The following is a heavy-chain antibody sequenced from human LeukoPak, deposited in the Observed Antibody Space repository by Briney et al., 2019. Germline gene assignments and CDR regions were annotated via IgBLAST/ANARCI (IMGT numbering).Heavy chain of an antibody. Sequence: PGGSLRLSCAASGFTFSSYSMNWVRQAPGKGLEWVSYISSSSTIYYADSVKGRFTISRDNAKNSLYLQMNSLRAEDTAVYYCARDSGGYCSSTSCYTAPLGFDYWGQGTLVTVSS. J-gene: IGHJ4*02. V-gene: IGHV3-48*01. CDR2: ISSSSTI. CDR1: GFTFSSYS. D-gene: IGHD2-2*02. CDR3: ARDSGGYCSSTSCYTAPLGFDY.